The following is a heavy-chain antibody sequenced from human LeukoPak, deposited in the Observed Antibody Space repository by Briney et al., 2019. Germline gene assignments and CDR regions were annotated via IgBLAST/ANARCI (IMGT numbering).Heavy chain of an antibody. CDR3: ARDTRADINNWYNYFDP. V-gene: IGHV1-18*01. Sequence: ASVKVTCQAYGYNFTNYGISWVRQAPGQGLEWMGWISSYNGNTNYAQKLQGRVTMTTDTSTSTTYMELRSLRSDDTAVYYCARDTRADINNWYNYFDPWGQGTLVTVSS. D-gene: IGHD1-20*01. CDR1: GYNFTNYG. J-gene: IGHJ5*02. CDR2: ISSYNGNT.